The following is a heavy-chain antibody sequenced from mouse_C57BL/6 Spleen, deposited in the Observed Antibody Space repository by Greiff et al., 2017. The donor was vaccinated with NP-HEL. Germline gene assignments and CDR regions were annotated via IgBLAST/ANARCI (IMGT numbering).Heavy chain of an antibody. V-gene: IGHV1-26*01. CDR2: INPNNGGT. D-gene: IGHD2-3*01. Sequence: EVQLQQSGPELVKPGASVKISCKASGYTFTDYYMNWVKQSPGKSLEWIGDINPNNGGTSYNQKFKGKATLTVDKSSSTAYMELRSLTSEDSAVYYCASPLLGAMDYWGQGTSVTVSS. J-gene: IGHJ4*01. CDR1: GYTFTDYY. CDR3: ASPLLGAMDY.